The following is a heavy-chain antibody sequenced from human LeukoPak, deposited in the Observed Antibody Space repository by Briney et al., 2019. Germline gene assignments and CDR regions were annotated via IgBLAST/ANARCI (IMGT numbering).Heavy chain of an antibody. CDR2: IERTADGGTT. CDR3: TTGVYYYYAMDV. Sequence: PGGSLSLSCAASGFTFRNAWMTWVRQAPGEGLEWVGRIERTADGGTTDYAAPVRGRFSMSRDDSKNTLYLHLNSLKTEDTAVYYCTTGVYYYYAMDVWGQGTTVTVSS. V-gene: IGHV3-15*04. CDR1: GFTFRNAW. J-gene: IGHJ6*02.